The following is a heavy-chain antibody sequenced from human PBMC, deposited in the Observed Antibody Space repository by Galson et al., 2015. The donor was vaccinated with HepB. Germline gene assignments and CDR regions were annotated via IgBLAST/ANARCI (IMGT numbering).Heavy chain of an antibody. Sequence: SVKVSCKASGYTFTGYYIHWVRQAPGQGLEWMGWINPNNGVTNYAQNFQGRVTMTRDTSISTAYMGLSRLRSGDTATYYCARVQWLQFGRGHRRFDPWGQGTLVTVSS. V-gene: IGHV1-2*02. J-gene: IGHJ5*02. CDR1: GYTFTGYY. CDR3: ARVQWLQFGRGHRRFDP. D-gene: IGHD5-24*01. CDR2: INPNNGVT.